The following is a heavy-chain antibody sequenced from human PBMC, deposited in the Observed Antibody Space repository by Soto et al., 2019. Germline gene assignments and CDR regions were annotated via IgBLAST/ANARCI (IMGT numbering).Heavy chain of an antibody. V-gene: IGHV4-39*01. Sequence: SETLSLLWTGSGGSLSSSRYYLGRLRQPPGKGLEWIVSDYYSESTYYNPSNDRRVTTSVNKSKNQYSLKLMSLSAADTAVYYCGSLEGLATHSDYFDYWGQGALVTV. J-gene: IGHJ4*02. D-gene: IGHD3-9*01. CDR3: GSLEGLATHSDYFDY. CDR1: GGSLSSSRYY. CDR2: DYYSEST.